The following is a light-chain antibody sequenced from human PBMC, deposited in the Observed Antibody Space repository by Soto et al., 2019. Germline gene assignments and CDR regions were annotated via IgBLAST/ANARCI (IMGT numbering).Light chain of an antibody. J-gene: IGKJ4*01. CDR1: QNVYNY. CDR2: DAS. Sequence: EIVLTQSPGTLSLSPGERDTLSCRASQNVYNYLAWYQQKSGQAPRLLIYDASNRATGVPARFSASGPGTDFTLTISSLESEDFAIYYCQQRANWPLTFGGGTKVEI. V-gene: IGKV3-11*01. CDR3: QQRANWPLT.